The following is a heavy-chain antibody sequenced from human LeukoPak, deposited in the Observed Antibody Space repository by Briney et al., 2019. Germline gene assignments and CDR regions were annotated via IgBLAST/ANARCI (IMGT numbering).Heavy chain of an antibody. CDR1: GGSISSGAYY. V-gene: IGHV4-31*03. J-gene: IGHJ4*02. D-gene: IGHD6-13*01. CDR2: IYYSGST. Sequence: PSETLSLTCTVSGGSISSGAYYWSWIRQHPGKGLEWIGHIYYSGSTYYNPSLKSRLTISVDTSRNQFSLKLSSVTAADTAVYYCARQARVSSRPADYWGQGTLVTVSS. CDR3: ARQARVSSRPADY.